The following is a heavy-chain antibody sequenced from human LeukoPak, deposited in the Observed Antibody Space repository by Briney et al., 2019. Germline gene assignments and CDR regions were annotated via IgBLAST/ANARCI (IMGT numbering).Heavy chain of an antibody. J-gene: IGHJ4*02. Sequence: SETLSLTCTVSGGSIGTSSYYWGWIRQPPGKGLEWIGTIYYSGGTFYNPSLKSRVTISVDTSKNQFSLKLSSVTAADTAVYYCARTDRASAGVDTAMVEDYWGQGTLVTVSS. V-gene: IGHV4-39*01. CDR3: ARTDRASAGVDTAMVEDY. CDR1: GGSIGTSSYY. CDR2: IYYSGGT. D-gene: IGHD5-18*01.